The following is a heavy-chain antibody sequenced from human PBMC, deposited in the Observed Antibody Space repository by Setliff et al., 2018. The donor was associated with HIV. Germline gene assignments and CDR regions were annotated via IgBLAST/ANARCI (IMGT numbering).Heavy chain of an antibody. Sequence: LSLTCAVYGGSLSGHYWSWIRQPPGKGLEWIGEINHSGSTNYNPSLKSRVTISVDTSKNQFSLRLSSVTAADTAVYYCARGANFWSGYDSWGQGPLVTVSS. CDR1: GGSLSGHY. CDR2: INHSGST. J-gene: IGHJ4*02. CDR3: ARGANFWSGYDS. D-gene: IGHD3-3*01. V-gene: IGHV4-34*01.